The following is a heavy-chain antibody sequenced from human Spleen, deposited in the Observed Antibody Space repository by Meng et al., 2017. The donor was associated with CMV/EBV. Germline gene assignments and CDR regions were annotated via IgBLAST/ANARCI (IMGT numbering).Heavy chain of an antibody. D-gene: IGHD2-2*01. Sequence: FLSTYSHYWAWVRQPPGKGLELVGSVCFSGSMSTNPSLQSRVTVSVDESKNQFSLKVSCVTAADTAVYYCARGLGGYCSSSSFVFDPWGQGTLVTVSS. V-gene: IGHV4-39*07. CDR2: VCFSGSM. CDR1: FLSTYSHY. J-gene: IGHJ5*02. CDR3: ARGLGGYCSSSSFVFDP.